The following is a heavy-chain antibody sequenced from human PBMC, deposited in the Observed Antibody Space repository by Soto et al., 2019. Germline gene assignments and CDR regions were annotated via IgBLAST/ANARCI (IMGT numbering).Heavy chain of an antibody. CDR3: ARGDYGTGGYPFPYFDY. Sequence: HEHLVQSGAEVKRPGASLKVSCKASGYSFTGYYIHWVRQAPGQGLEWMGWINPDSGATNYAQNFQGRVTLTGDTSISTASMALTSLTSDDTAVYYCARGDYGTGGYPFPYFDYWGQGTLVIVSS. CDR1: GYSFTGYY. V-gene: IGHV1-2*02. D-gene: IGHD2-8*02. CDR2: INPDSGAT. J-gene: IGHJ4*02.